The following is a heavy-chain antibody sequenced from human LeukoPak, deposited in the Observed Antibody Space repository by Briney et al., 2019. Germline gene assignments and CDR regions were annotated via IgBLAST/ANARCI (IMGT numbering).Heavy chain of an antibody. J-gene: IGHJ4*02. D-gene: IGHD3-3*01. Sequence: ASVKVSCKASGYTFTSYDINWVRQATGQGGEGMGWMNHNSGKKGNAQKFQGRGTMTRTTSISTAYMELSSLRSEDTAVYYCARGRDFWSGYYPLDYWGQGTLVTVSS. CDR1: GYTFTSYD. V-gene: IGHV1-8*01. CDR2: MNHNSGKK. CDR3: ARGRDFWSGYYPLDY.